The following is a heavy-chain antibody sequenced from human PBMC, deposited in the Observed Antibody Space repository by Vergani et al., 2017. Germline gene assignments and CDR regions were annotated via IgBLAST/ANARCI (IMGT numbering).Heavy chain of an antibody. CDR1: GASISSGSYY. J-gene: IGHJ4*02. Sequence: QVQLQESGPGLVKPSQTLSLTCTVSGASISSGSYYWSWIRQPAGKGLEWIGRIYTSGSTNYNPSLKSRVTISVDTSKNQFSLILSSVTAADTAVYYCAREPGFDYWGQGTLVTVSS. CDR2: IYTSGST. V-gene: IGHV4-61*02. CDR3: AREPGFDY.